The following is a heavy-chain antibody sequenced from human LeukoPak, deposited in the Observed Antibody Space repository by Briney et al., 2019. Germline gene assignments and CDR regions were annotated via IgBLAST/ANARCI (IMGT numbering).Heavy chain of an antibody. V-gene: IGHV4-59*01. CDR2: IYYNGST. J-gene: IGHJ4*02. D-gene: IGHD3-22*01. CDR3: AKDAFYDSSGYRYFDY. CDR1: GGSISSYY. Sequence: SETLSLTCTVSGGSISSYYWSWIRQPPGKGLEWIGYIYYNGSTNYNPSLKSRVTISVDTSKNQFSLKLSSVTAADTAVYYCAKDAFYDSSGYRYFDYWGQGTLVTVSS.